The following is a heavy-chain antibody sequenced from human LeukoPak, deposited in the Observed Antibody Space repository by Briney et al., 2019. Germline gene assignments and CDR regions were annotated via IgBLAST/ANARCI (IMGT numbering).Heavy chain of an antibody. Sequence: KTSETLSLTCAVYGGSFSGYYWSWIRQPPGKGLEWIGEINHSGSTNYNPSLKSRVTISVDTSKNQFSLKLSSVTAADTAVYYCARDRSAAPADYWGQGTLVTVSS. CDR1: GGSFSGYY. V-gene: IGHV4-34*01. CDR3: ARDRSAAPADY. J-gene: IGHJ4*02. D-gene: IGHD6-13*01. CDR2: INHSGST.